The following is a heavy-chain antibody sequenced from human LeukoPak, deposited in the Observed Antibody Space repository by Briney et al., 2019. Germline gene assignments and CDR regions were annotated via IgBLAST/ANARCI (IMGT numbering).Heavy chain of an antibody. D-gene: IGHD2-21*01. J-gene: IGHJ4*02. Sequence: TGGSLRLSCAASGFTFSGYAMSWVRQAPGRGLEWVSTITRGGASTYYADSVKGRFTISRDNSKNTLYLRVNSLRAEDTAVYYCARDHPNCVGTDCLLFDYWGQGTLVTVSS. V-gene: IGHV3-23*01. CDR2: ITRGGAST. CDR3: ARDHPNCVGTDCLLFDY. CDR1: GFTFSGYA.